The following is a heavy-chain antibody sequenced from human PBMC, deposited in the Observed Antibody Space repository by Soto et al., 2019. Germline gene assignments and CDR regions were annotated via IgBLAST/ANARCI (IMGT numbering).Heavy chain of an antibody. D-gene: IGHD3-10*01. CDR2: SSYDGRET. V-gene: IGHV3-30*03. CDR3: ARDSGWPILNFDN. Sequence: PGGSLRLSCAASDFDFSSYGIHWVRQAPGKGLEWVAASSYDGRETFYADSAKGGFTVSKEMSKNTAFLQMNALRHEDTAVYFCARDSGWPILNFDNWGQGTPVTVSS. J-gene: IGHJ4*02. CDR1: DFDFSSYG.